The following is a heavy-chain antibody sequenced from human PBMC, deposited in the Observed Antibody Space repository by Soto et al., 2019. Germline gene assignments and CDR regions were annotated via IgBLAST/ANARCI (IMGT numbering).Heavy chain of an antibody. CDR1: GDSVSSGGYY. D-gene: IGHD6-19*01. V-gene: IGHV4-61*08. CDR3: TRGFSSVSMDA. Sequence: SETLSLTCTVSGDSVSSGGYYWSWIRQPPGKGLEWIGYIYSSGSANYNPSLKSRVTISRDTSKNQISLKVASVTAADTAGYYCTRGFSSVSMDAWGQGTTVTVSS. J-gene: IGHJ6*02. CDR2: IYSSGSA.